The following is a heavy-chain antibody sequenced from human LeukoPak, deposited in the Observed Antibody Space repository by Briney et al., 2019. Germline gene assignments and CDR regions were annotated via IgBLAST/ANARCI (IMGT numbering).Heavy chain of an antibody. CDR2: INAGNGNT. V-gene: IGHV1-3*01. D-gene: IGHD3-10*01. Sequence: ASVNVSCKASGYTFTSYAMHWVRQAPGQRLEWMGWINAGNGNTKYSQKFQGRVTITRDTSASTAYMELSSLRSEDTAVYYCARVYYGSVNWFDPWGQGTLVTVSS. J-gene: IGHJ5*02. CDR1: GYTFTSYA. CDR3: ARVYYGSVNWFDP.